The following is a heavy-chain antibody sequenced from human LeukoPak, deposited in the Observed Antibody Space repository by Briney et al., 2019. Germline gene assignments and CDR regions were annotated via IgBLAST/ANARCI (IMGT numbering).Heavy chain of an antibody. CDR2: ISANSGNT. CDR1: GYTFNSYG. J-gene: IGHJ4*02. Sequence: ASVKVSCKASGYTFNSYGISWVRQAPGQGLEWMGWISANSGNTNYAEKLQDRVTMTTDTSTTTAYMGLTNLRSDDTAVYYCARQDFWSGSDRRVDYWGQGTLVTVSS. CDR3: ARQDFWSGSDRRVDY. V-gene: IGHV1-18*01. D-gene: IGHD3-3*01.